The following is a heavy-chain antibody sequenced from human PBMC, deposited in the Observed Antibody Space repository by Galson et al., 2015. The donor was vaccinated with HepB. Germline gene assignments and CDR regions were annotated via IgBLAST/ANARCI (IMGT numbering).Heavy chain of an antibody. CDR2: ISSDGSKR. CDR3: ARGLSIGYCSGTSCYAGYGMGV. CDR1: GFTFSKFG. J-gene: IGHJ6*02. Sequence: SLRLSCAASGFTFSKFGMHWVRQAPGKGLEWVTVISSDGSKRYYADSVKGRLTISRDNSKNKLNLQMNSLRVEDTAVYYCARGLSIGYCSGTSCYAGYGMGVWGQGTSVTVSS. V-gene: IGHV3-30*03. D-gene: IGHD2-2*03.